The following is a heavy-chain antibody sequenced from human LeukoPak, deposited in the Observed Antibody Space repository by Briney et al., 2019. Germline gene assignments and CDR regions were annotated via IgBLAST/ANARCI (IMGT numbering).Heavy chain of an antibody. CDR2: INTKSGRT. J-gene: IGHJ5*02. CDR3: ARADFIDAGPYLIGP. D-gene: IGHD3-3*01. V-gene: IGHV1-2*02. CDR1: GYSFTDYY. Sequence: ASVKVSCKTSGYSFTDYYIHWVHQAPGQGLEWMGWINTKSGRTSSARKFQGRVTMIRDPSITTVYMDMAWLTSDDTAIYFCARADFIDAGPYLIGPWGQGTLVTVSS.